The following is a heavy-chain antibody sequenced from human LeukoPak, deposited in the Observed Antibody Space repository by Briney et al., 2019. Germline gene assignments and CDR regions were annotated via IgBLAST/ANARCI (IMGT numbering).Heavy chain of an antibody. CDR2: ISSSSSYI. J-gene: IGHJ4*02. Sequence: PGGSLRPSCAASGFTFSSYSMNWVRQAPGKGLEWVSSISSSSSYIYYADSVKGRFTISRDNAKNSLYLQMNSLRAEDTAVYYCARVSVGGVLTGYPDYWGQGTLVTVSS. CDR3: ARVSVGGVLTGYPDY. V-gene: IGHV3-21*01. D-gene: IGHD3-9*01. CDR1: GFTFSSYS.